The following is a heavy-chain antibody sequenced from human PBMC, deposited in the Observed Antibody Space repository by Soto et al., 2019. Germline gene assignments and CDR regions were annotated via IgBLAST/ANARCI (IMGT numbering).Heavy chain of an antibody. J-gene: IGHJ4*02. V-gene: IGHV1-3*01. Sequence: ASVKVSCKASGYTFISYGMHWVRQAPGQRLEWMGWINAGNGNTKYSQKFQGRVTITRDTSASTAYVELTSLRSEDTAVYYCARELQGLYYFDYWGQGTLVTVSS. CDR1: GYTFISYG. CDR3: ARELQGLYYFDY. D-gene: IGHD2-15*01. CDR2: INAGNGNT.